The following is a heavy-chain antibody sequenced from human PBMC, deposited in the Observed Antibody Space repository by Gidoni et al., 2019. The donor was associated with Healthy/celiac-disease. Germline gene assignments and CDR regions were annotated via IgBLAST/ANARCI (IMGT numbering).Heavy chain of an antibody. CDR3: ARDTGGGSYYDDDAFDI. Sequence: QVQLVESGGGVVQPGRSLRLSCAASGFTSSSSAMHWVRQAPGKGLEWVAVISYDGSNKYYADSVKGRFTISRDNSKNTLYLQMNSLRAEDTAVYYCARDTGGGSYYDDDAFDIWGQGTMVTVSS. J-gene: IGHJ3*02. D-gene: IGHD1-26*01. CDR2: ISYDGSNK. V-gene: IGHV3-30-3*01. CDR1: GFTSSSSA.